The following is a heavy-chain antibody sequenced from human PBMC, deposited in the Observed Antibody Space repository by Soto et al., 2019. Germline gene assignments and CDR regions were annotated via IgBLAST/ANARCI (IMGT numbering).Heavy chain of an antibody. D-gene: IGHD2-2*01. CDR2: ISYDGSNK. CDR3: AKENLVPAAMGYFDY. CDR1: GFTFSSYG. J-gene: IGHJ4*02. V-gene: IGHV3-30*18. Sequence: GGSLRLSCAASGFTFSSYGMHWVRQAPGKGLEWVAVISYDGSNKYYADSVKGRFTISRDNSKNTLYLQMNSLRAEDTAVYYCAKENLVPAAMGYFDYWGQGTLVTVSS.